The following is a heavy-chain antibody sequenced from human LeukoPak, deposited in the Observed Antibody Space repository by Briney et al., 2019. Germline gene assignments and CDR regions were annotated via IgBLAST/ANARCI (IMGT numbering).Heavy chain of an antibody. D-gene: IGHD4-11*01. J-gene: IGHJ4*02. CDR3: ARAGAHLTTQLDY. Sequence: GASVKVSCKASGYTFTTYGITWVRQAPGQGLEWTAWISADNGDTNYAQNVQGRVTMTTDTSTSTAYMELRTLRFDDTAVYYCARAGAHLTTQLDYWGQGTLVTVSS. CDR2: ISADNGDT. V-gene: IGHV1-18*01. CDR1: GYTFTTYG.